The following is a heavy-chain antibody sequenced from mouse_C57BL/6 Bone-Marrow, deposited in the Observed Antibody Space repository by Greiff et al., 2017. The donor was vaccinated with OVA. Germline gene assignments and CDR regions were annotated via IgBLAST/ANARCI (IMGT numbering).Heavy chain of an antibody. Sequence: LKESGPELVKPGASVQISCKASGYSFTDYNMNWVKQSNGKSLEWIGVINPNYGTTSYNQKFKGKATLTVDQSSSTAYMQLNSLTSEDSAVYYCSAFTYYGSSYWYFDVWGTGTTVTVSS. V-gene: IGHV1-39*01. D-gene: IGHD1-1*01. CDR3: SAFTYYGSSYWYFDV. J-gene: IGHJ1*03. CDR2: INPNYGTT. CDR1: GYSFTDYN.